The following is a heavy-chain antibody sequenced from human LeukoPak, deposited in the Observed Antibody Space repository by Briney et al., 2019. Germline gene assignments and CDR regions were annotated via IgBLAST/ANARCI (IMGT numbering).Heavy chain of an antibody. CDR2: IRYDGSNK. J-gene: IGHJ4*02. D-gene: IGHD6-19*01. V-gene: IGHV3-30*02. CDR1: GFTFSSYV. CDR3: AKDRVGYSSGWYSLDY. Sequence: PGGSLRLSRAASGFTFSSYVMHWVRQAPGKRREWVAFIRYDGSNKYNADSVKGRFTISRDNSKNTLYLQMTSLRAEDTAVYYCAKDRVGYSSGWYSLDYWGQGTLVTVSS.